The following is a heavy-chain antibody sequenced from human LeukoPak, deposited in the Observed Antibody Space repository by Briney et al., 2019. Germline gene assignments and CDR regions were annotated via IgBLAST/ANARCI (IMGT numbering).Heavy chain of an antibody. CDR1: GGSISSSNW. CDR3: ARRVRYGSGGSGSYLHSLDY. V-gene: IGHV4-4*02. J-gene: IGHJ4*02. Sequence: PSETLSLTCAVSGGSISSSNWWSWVRQPPGKGLEWIGEIYHSGSTNYNPSLKSRVTISVDTSKNQFSLKLSSVTAADTAVYYCARRVRYGSGGSGSYLHSLDYWGQGTLVTVSS. CDR2: IYHSGST. D-gene: IGHD3-10*01.